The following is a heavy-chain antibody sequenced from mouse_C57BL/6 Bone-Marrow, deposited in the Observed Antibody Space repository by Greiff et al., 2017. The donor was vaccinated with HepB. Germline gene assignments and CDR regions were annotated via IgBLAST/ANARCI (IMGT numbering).Heavy chain of an antibody. V-gene: IGHV1-69*01. Sequence: QVQLQQSGAELVMPGASVKLSCKASGYTFTSYWMHWVKQRPGQGLEWIGEIDPSDSYTNYNQKFKGKSTLTVDKSSSTAYMQLSSLTSEDSAVYYCAREGDYDYGFDYWGQGTTLTVSS. CDR2: IDPSDSYT. J-gene: IGHJ2*01. CDR1: GYTFTSYW. CDR3: AREGDYDYGFDY. D-gene: IGHD2-4*01.